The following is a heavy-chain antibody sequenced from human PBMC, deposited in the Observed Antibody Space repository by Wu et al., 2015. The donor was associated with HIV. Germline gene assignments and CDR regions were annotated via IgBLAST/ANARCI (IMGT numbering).Heavy chain of an antibody. V-gene: IGHV1-18*01. Sequence: QVQLVQSGVEVKEPGASVKVSCKTSGYTFTSYGISWVRQAPGQGLEWMGWISPYNGNTNYAQKVQGRITMTTDTSTTTAYMDLRSLRSDDTAVYYCARDTAAWLLGQALDYWGQGSLVTVSS. J-gene: IGHJ4*02. CDR1: GYTFTSYG. D-gene: IGHD3-22*01. CDR3: ARDTAAWLLGQALDY. CDR2: ISPYNGNT.